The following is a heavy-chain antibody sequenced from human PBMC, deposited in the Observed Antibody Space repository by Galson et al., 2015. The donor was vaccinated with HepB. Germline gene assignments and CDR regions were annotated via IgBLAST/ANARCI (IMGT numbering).Heavy chain of an antibody. J-gene: IGHJ4*02. D-gene: IGHD6-19*01. CDR3: ARHSQSGVWYVPPD. CDR1: GGPIGSSYYY. CDR2: IYYSGNT. V-gene: IGHV4-39*01. Sequence: ETLSLTCIVSGGPIGSSYYYWDWIRQPPGKGLEWIGSIYYSGNTYYNPSLKSRVHMSVDTSKNHFTLRLRSVAAADTAVYYCARHSQSGVWYVPPDWGLGTLVTVSS.